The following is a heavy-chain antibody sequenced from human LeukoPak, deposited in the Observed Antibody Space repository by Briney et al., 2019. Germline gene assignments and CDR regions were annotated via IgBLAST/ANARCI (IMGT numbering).Heavy chain of an antibody. V-gene: IGHV3-23*01. J-gene: IGHJ4*02. CDR2: ISGSGGST. CDR1: GFTFSSYA. D-gene: IGHD3-9*01. CDR3: AKDHYYDILTGYYTLFDY. Sequence: PGGSLRLSCAASGFTFSSYAMSWVRQAPGKGLEWVSAISGSGGSTYYADSVKGRFTISRDNSKNTLYLQMNSLRAEDTAVYYSAKDHYYDILTGYYTLFDYWGQGTLVTVSS.